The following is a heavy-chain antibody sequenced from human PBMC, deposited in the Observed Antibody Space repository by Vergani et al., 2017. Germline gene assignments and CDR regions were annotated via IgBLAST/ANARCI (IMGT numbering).Heavy chain of an antibody. D-gene: IGHD3-22*01. J-gene: IGHJ4*02. CDR1: GGSFSGYY. Sequence: QLQLQESGPGLLKPSETLSLTCAVYGGSFSGYYWSWIRQPPGKGLEWIGEINHSGSTNYNPSLKSRVTISVDTSKNQFSLKLSSVTAADTAVYYCARDLYDSSGYYSVGWWGQGTLVTVSS. CDR2: INHSGST. CDR3: ARDLYDSSGYYSVGW. V-gene: IGHV4-34*09.